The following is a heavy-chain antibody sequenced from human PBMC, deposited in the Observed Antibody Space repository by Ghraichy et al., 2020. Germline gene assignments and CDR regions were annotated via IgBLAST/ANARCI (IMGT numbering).Heavy chain of an antibody. CDR1: GFTFSSYA. CDR3: AKDPGGSGYYSSNYFDY. Sequence: LSLTCAASGFTFSSYAMSWVRQAPGKGLEWVSAISGRGGSTYYADSVKGRFTISRDNSKNTLYLQMNSLRAEDTAVYYCAKDPGGSGYYSSNYFDYWGQGTLVTVSS. D-gene: IGHD3-22*01. J-gene: IGHJ4*02. V-gene: IGHV3-23*01. CDR2: ISGRGGST.